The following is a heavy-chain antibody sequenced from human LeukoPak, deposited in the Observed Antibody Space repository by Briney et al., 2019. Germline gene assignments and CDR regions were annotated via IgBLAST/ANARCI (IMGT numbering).Heavy chain of an antibody. CDR1: GFTFSNYN. V-gene: IGHV3-48*01. CDR2: ISSSGSTM. CDR3: ARVWDGYSGEDY. J-gene: IGHJ4*02. D-gene: IGHD5-18*01. Sequence: GGSLRLSCAASGFTFSNYNMIWVRQAPGKGLECVSYISSSGSTMHYADSVRGRFTISRDNAKKSLYLQMNSLRAEDAGVYYCARVWDGYSGEDYWGQGTLVTVSS.